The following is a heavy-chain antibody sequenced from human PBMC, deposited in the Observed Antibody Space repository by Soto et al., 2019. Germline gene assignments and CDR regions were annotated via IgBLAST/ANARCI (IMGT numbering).Heavy chain of an antibody. CDR3: ARASDGYRSGWYVGYFDY. CDR1: GYSFTSYG. V-gene: IGHV1-18*04. Sequence: QVQLVQSGAEVKKPGASVKVSCKASGYSFTSYGISWVRQAPGQGLEWMGWIRAYNGYTNYAQKFQGRVTIITDTSTSTAYMELRSLISDDTAVYYCARASDGYRSGWYVGYFDYWGQGTLVTVSS. CDR2: IRAYNGYT. D-gene: IGHD6-19*01. J-gene: IGHJ4*02.